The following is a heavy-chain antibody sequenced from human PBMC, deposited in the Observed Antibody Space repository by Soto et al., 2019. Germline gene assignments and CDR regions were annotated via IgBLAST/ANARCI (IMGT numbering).Heavy chain of an antibody. Sequence: PGGSLRLSCAASGFTLRSYWMSWVRQAPGKGLEWLATIKTDASEKKYVDSVKGRFTVSRDNAKNSLYLQMDSLRAEDTAVYYCARVSGYVSVSSVNHYLDCWGRGTLVTVSS. J-gene: IGHJ4*01. CDR3: ARVSGYVSVSSVNHYLDC. CDR2: IKTDASEK. D-gene: IGHD3-10*01. CDR1: GFTLRSYW. V-gene: IGHV3-7*01.